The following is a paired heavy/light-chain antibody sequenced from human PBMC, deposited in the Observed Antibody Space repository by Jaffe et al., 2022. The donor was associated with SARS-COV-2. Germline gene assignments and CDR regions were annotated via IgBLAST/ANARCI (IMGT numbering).Heavy chain of an antibody. D-gene: IGHD3-22*01. Sequence: EVQLVESGGGLVQPGGSLRLSCAASGFTVSSNYMTWVRQAPGKGLEWVSVIYSGGNTYYADSVKGRFTISRDNSKNTLYLHMNSLRAEDTAVYYCARGYYDRSGSPVDAFDNWGQGTMVIVSS. V-gene: IGHV3-66*02. CDR2: IYSGGNT. CDR3: ARGYYDRSGSPVDAFDN. CDR1: GFTVSSNY. J-gene: IGHJ3*02.
Light chain of an antibody. J-gene: IGKJ1*01. CDR2: WAS. CDR3: QQYYRTPPTWT. Sequence: DIVMTQSPDSLAVSLGERATINCKSSQSVLYSSNNKNYLAWYQQKPGQPPKLLIYWASTRESGVPDRFSGSGSGTDFTLTISSLQAEDVAVYYCQQYYRTPPTWTFGQGTKVEIK. CDR1: QSVLYSSNNKNY. V-gene: IGKV4-1*01.